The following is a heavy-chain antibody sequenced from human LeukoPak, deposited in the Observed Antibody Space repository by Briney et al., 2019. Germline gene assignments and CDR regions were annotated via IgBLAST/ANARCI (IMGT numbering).Heavy chain of an antibody. V-gene: IGHV4-39*01. CDR1: TDSITIGAYY. D-gene: IGHD3-22*01. Sequence: SETLSLTCTVSTDSITIGAYYWGWVRQPPGKGLEWIGSINYSGSTYSNPSLKSRVTISVDTSKNQFSLKLISVTVADKVMYYCARNRRSYDSSGYQNYFAYWGQGTLVIVSS. CDR2: INYSGST. CDR3: ARNRRSYDSSGYQNYFAY. J-gene: IGHJ4*02.